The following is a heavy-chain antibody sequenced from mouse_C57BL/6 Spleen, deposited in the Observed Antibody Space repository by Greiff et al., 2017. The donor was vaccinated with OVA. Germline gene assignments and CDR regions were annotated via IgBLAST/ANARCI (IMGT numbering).Heavy chain of an antibody. CDR2: INPGSGGT. J-gene: IGHJ2*01. D-gene: IGHD3-2*02. V-gene: IGHV1-54*01. CDR1: GYAFTNYL. Sequence: QVQLQQSGAELVRPGTSVKVSCKASGYAFTNYLIEWVKQRPGQGLEWIGVINPGSGGTNYNEKFKGKATLTVDKSSSTAYMQLSSLTSEDSAVYFCARGVQLRLPDYWGQGTTLTVSS. CDR3: ARGVQLRLPDY.